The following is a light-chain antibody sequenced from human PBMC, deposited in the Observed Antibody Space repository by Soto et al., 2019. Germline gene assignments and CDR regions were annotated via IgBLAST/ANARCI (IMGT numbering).Light chain of an antibody. Sequence: DIQLTQSPSTLSASVGDRVTITCRASQSVNSWLAWYQQKPGEAPKVLIYDASSLESGDPSRFSGSGSGTEFTLTIGSLQPEDFGTYCCLLYNDCSQTFGQGTKVEI. CDR2: DAS. V-gene: IGKV1-5*01. J-gene: IGKJ1*01. CDR1: QSVNSW. CDR3: LLYNDCSQT.